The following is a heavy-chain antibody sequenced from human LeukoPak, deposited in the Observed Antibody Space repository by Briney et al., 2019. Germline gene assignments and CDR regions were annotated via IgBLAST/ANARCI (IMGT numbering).Heavy chain of an antibody. CDR2: INHSGST. V-gene: IGHV4-34*01. Sequence: SETLSLTCAVYGGSFSGYYWSWIRQPPGKGLEWIGEINHSGSTNYNPSLKSRVTISVDTSKNQFSLKLSSVTAADTAVYYCATRGYSYVYKKRHDYWGQGTLVTVSS. CDR1: GGSFSGYY. CDR3: ATRGYSYVYKKRHDY. J-gene: IGHJ4*02. D-gene: IGHD5-18*01.